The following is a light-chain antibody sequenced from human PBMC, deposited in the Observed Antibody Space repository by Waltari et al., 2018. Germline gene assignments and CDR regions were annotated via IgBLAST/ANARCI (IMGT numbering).Light chain of an antibody. V-gene: IGKV4-1*01. Sequence: DIVLTQSPDSLAVSLGERATINCKSSQTLLSSFNSKTYIAWYQQKPGQPPKLLINWASARGSGVPERFSGSGSETDFTLTISSLQAEDFATYYCLQHNSYPLTFGGGTNVEIK. CDR1: QTLLSSFNSKTY. J-gene: IGKJ4*01. CDR2: WAS. CDR3: LQHNSYPLT.